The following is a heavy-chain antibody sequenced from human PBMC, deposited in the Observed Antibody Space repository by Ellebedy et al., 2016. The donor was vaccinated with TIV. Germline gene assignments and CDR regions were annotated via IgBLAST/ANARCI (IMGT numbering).Heavy chain of an antibody. Sequence: GESLKISCAASGFTFSSYAMHWVRQAPGKGLEWVAVISYDGSNKYYADSVKCRFTISRDNSKNTVSLEMNSLRVEDTAVYHCVRDLTTLDYWGQGTLVTVSS. CDR2: ISYDGSNK. J-gene: IGHJ4*02. D-gene: IGHD4-17*01. V-gene: IGHV3-30-3*01. CDR1: GFTFSSYA. CDR3: VRDLTTLDY.